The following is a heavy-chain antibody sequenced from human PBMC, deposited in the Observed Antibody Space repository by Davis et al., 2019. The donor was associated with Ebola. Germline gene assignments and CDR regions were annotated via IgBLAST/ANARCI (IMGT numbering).Heavy chain of an antibody. J-gene: IGHJ5*02. Sequence: GESLKISCAASGFTFSTYWMHWVRRAPGKGLLWVSRINTDETYVHYADSVKGRFTISRDNAKNTLYVQMNSLRAEDTAVYYCARGNRYCSGDTCANWLDPWGQGTLVTVSS. CDR1: GFTFSTYW. V-gene: IGHV3-74*01. D-gene: IGHD2-15*01. CDR2: INTDETYV. CDR3: ARGNRYCSGDTCANWLDP.